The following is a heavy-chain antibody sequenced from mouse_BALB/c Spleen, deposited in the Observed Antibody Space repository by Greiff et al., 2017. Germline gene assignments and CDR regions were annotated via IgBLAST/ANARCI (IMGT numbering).Heavy chain of an antibody. Sequence: ESGPGLVKPSQSLSLTCSVTGYSVTSGYYWNWIRQFPGNKLEWMGYISYDGSNNYNPSLKNRISITRDTSKNQFFLKLNSVTTEDTATYYCARYGNYVDYFDYWGQGTTLTVSS. V-gene: IGHV3-6*02. CDR2: ISYDGSN. CDR3: ARYGNYVDYFDY. CDR1: GYSVTSGYY. J-gene: IGHJ2*01. D-gene: IGHD2-10*02.